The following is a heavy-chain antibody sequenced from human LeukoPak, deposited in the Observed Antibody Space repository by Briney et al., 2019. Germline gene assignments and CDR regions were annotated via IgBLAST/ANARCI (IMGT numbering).Heavy chain of an antibody. CDR1: GFTFSSFE. V-gene: IGHV3-48*03. Sequence: GGSLRLSCAASGFTFSSFEMNWVRQAPGKGLEWVSYISSSGSHIYYADSVKGRFTISRNNAKNSLFLQMNSLRAEDTAVYYCARESSGARHYYFDYWGQGTLVTVSS. CDR3: ARESSGARHYYFDY. CDR2: ISSSGSHI. D-gene: IGHD6-19*01. J-gene: IGHJ4*02.